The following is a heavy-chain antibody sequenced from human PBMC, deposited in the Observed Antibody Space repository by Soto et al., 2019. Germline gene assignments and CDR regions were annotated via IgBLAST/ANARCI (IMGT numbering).Heavy chain of an antibody. J-gene: IGHJ6*02. D-gene: IGHD1-1*01. CDR3: ARDRLDLSPYHYHYGLDV. V-gene: IGHV4-4*02. Sequence: QVQLQESGPGLVKPSGTLSLTCAVSGGSISSNNWWSWVRQPPGKGLEWIGEIHHGGNTNYNPSLTCRATISAEKLKNQLSLKPNSVTAADTAVYYCARDRLDLSPYHYHYGLDVWGQGTTVTVSS. CDR2: IHHGGNT. CDR1: GGSISSNNW.